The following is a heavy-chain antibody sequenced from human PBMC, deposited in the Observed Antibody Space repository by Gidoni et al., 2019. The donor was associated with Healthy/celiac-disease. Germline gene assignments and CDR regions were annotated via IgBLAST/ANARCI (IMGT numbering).Heavy chain of an antibody. J-gene: IGHJ4*02. CDR3: ASLDDFWKAFDY. CDR1: CGSFSGYY. V-gene: IGHV4-34*01. Sequence: QVQLQQWGEGLLKPSETLSPTCAVYCGSFSGYYWSWIRQPPGKGLEWIGEINHSGSTTYNPSLKSRVTISVDTSKNQFSLKLSSVTAADTAVYYCASLDDFWKAFDYWGQGTLVTVSS. CDR2: INHSGST. D-gene: IGHD3-3*01.